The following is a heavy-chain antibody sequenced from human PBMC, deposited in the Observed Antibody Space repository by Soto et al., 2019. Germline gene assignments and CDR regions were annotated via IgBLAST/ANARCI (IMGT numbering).Heavy chain of an antibody. D-gene: IGHD2-2*01. J-gene: IGHJ6*03. V-gene: IGHV1-2*04. CDR2: NNPNSGGT. CDR3: ARCPRVQAAVHYYYYMDF. CDR1: GCTFTGSY. Sequence: ASVKGSCKASGCTFTGSYRNWVRQAPGQGLERRGWNNPNSGGTNYAQKFQGWVTTTRNTSISTAYIELSRLSTDDTPVYYYARCPRVQAAVHYYYYMDFWGKGTTVTVSS.